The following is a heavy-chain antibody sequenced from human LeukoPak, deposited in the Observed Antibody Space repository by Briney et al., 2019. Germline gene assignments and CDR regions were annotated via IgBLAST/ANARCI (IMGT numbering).Heavy chain of an antibody. J-gene: IGHJ5*02. V-gene: IGHV3-20*04. D-gene: IGHD3-9*01. CDR1: GFTFDDYG. CDR2: INWNGGST. Sequence: GGSLRLSCAASGFTFDDYGMSWVRQAPGKGLEWVSGINWNGGSTGYADSVKGRFTISRDNAKNSLYLQMNSLRAEDTALYYCAREYYDILTGYLPLGWFDPWGQGTLVTVSS. CDR3: AREYYDILTGYLPLGWFDP.